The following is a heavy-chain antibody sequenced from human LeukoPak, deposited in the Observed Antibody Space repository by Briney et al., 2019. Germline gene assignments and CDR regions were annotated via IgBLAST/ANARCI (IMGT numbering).Heavy chain of an antibody. Sequence: GGSLRLSSAACAFTSCSYWMTRVRQAPGQGLEWVVNTEQDGREKSYVDSEKPRFTNSRDNAKNSLYLQMNSLRAEDTAVYYCATYRTRRSNSLDFWGRGTLVTVSS. V-gene: IGHV3-7*01. J-gene: IGHJ4*02. D-gene: IGHD6-13*01. CDR3: ATYRTRRSNSLDF. CDR1: AFTSCSYW. CDR2: TEQDGREK.